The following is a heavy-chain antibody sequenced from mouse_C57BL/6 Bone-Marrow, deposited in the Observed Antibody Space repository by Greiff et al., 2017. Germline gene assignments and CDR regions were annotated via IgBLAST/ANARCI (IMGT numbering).Heavy chain of an antibody. CDR1: GFTFSDYG. CDR3: ARARVGGDAMDY. CDR2: ISSGSSTL. V-gene: IGHV5-17*01. D-gene: IGHD1-1*01. J-gene: IGHJ4*01. Sequence: DVKLVESGGGLVKPGGSLKLSCAASGFTFSDYGMHWVRQAPEKGLEWVAYISSGSSTLYYADTVKGRFTISRDNAKNTLFLQMTSLRSEDTAMYYCARARVGGDAMDYWGQGTSVTVSS.